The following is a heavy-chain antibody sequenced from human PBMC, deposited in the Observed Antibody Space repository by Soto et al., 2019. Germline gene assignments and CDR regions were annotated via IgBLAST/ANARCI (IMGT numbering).Heavy chain of an antibody. J-gene: IGHJ4*02. CDR2: IYSGGST. D-gene: IGHD5-12*01. V-gene: IGHV3-53*01. Sequence: EVHVVESGGGLIQPGGSLRLSCEVSGFSVTANYMSWVRQAPGKGLEWVSVIYSGGSTYYIDSVKGRFSISRDISKNTLYLQMNSLRAEDTAVYYCHGYGYWGQGTLVTVSS. CDR3: HGYGY. CDR1: GFSVTANY.